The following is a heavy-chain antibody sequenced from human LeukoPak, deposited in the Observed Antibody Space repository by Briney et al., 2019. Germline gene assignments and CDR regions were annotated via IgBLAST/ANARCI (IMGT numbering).Heavy chain of an antibody. CDR1: GGSISSHY. CDR2: IIYSGST. CDR3: ARVPGITRGLDY. V-gene: IGHV4-59*11. J-gene: IGHJ4*02. Sequence: PSETLSLTCTVSGGSISSHYWSWIRQPPGKGLEWIGYIIYSGSTKYNPSLTSRVTISIDTSKNQFSLRLSSLTAADTAVYYCARVPGITRGLDYWGQGTLVTVSS. D-gene: IGHD3-10*01.